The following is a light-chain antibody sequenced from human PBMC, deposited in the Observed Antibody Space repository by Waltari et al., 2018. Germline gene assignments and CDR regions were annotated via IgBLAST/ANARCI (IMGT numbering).Light chain of an antibody. V-gene: IGLV2-14*03. CDR1: GSAVGASAF. J-gene: IGLJ3*02. Sequence: QSALTQPASVSGSPGQSIPISCTGIGSAVGASAFVPWYQHHPGKAPQLIIYDVTNRPSGISDRFSASKSANTASLTISGLQPEDEGYYYCSSQTADGVVLFGGGTQVTVL. CDR2: DVT. CDR3: SSQTADGVVL.